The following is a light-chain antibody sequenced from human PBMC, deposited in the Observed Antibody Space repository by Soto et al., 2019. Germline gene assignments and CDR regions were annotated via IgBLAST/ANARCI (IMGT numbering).Light chain of an antibody. V-gene: IGLV2-11*01. Sequence: QSALTQPRSVSGSPGQSVTISCTGTSSDVGGYNCVSWYQQRPGKAPKLMISDVSQRPSGVPDRFSGSKSGNTASLTISGLQAEDEADYYCCSFAGSPYVFGTGTKVTVL. CDR3: CSFAGSPYV. J-gene: IGLJ1*01. CDR1: SSDVGGYNC. CDR2: DVS.